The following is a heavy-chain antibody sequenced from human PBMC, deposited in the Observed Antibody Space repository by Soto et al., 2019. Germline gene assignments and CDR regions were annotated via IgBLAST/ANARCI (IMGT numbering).Heavy chain of an antibody. Sequence: GGSLRLSCAASGFTFSSYGMHWVRQAPGKGLKWVAVISYDGSNKYYADSVKGRFTISRDNSKNTLYLQMNSLRAEDTAVYYCAKEKSVVVPGAIYYYYGMDVWGQGTTVTVSS. CDR2: ISYDGSNK. V-gene: IGHV3-30*18. CDR1: GFTFSSYG. D-gene: IGHD2-2*01. J-gene: IGHJ6*02. CDR3: AKEKSVVVPGAIYYYYGMDV.